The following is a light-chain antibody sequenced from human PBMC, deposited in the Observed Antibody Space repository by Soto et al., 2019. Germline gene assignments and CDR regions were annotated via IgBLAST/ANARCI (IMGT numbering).Light chain of an antibody. Sequence: QSVLTQPASASGAPGQSSTISCTGTGTDVGAYDYVSWYQQHPGKAPKLVIYDVNNRPSGVSSRFSGSKSGNTASLTISGLQAEDEADYYCSSYTSSSIVYVFGTGTKVTVL. CDR2: DVN. J-gene: IGLJ1*01. V-gene: IGLV2-14*03. CDR1: GTDVGAYDY. CDR3: SSYTSSSIVYV.